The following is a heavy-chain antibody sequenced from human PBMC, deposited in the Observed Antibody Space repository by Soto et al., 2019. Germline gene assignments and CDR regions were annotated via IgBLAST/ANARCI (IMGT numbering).Heavy chain of an antibody. Sequence: HPGGSVRLSCAASGFSFSSYGMQWVRQAPGKGLEWVAVISYNGNSKYYADSVKGRFTIARDNSNNTLFLQMNSLRVEDTAVYYFAKDGGRFCSGSTTSVFETWGQEPPLTVSS. CDR3: AKDGGRFCSGSTTSVFET. V-gene: IGHV3-30*18. CDR2: ISYNGNSK. J-gene: IGHJ4*02. CDR1: GFSFSSYG. D-gene: IGHD2-15*01.